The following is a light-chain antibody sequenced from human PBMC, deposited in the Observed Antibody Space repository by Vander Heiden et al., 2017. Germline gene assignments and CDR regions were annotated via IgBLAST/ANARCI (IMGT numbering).Light chain of an antibody. CDR3: QQYNSYPLT. CDR1: QSISSW. V-gene: IGKV1-5*03. Sequence: DIHMTQSRSTRSASVGDRVTITCLASQSISSWLAWYQQKPGKAPKLLIYKASSLESGVPSRFSGSGSGTEFTLTISSLQPDDLATYYCQQYNSYPLTFGGGTKVEIK. CDR2: KAS. J-gene: IGKJ4*01.